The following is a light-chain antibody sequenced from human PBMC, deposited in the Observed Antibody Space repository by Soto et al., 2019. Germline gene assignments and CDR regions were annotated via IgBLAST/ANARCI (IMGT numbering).Light chain of an antibody. CDR1: QSISSY. CDR3: QQSYSTLRT. V-gene: IGKV1-39*01. CDR2: AAS. Sequence: DIQMTQSPSSLSASVGDRVTITCRASQSISSYLNWYQQKPGKAPNLLIYAASSLQSGVPSRFSGSGSGTDFTLTISSLQPEAFATYYCQQSYSTLRTFRQGTKVEIK. J-gene: IGKJ1*01.